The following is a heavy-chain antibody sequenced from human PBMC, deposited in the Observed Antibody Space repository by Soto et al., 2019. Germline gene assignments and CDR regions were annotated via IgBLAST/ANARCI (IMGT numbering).Heavy chain of an antibody. Sequence: PSETLSLTCTVSGGSISSGDYYWSWIRQPPGKGLEWIGYIYYSGSTYYNPSLKGRVTISVDTSKNQFSLKLSSVTAADTAVYYCARDLGAHYYDSSGPGWFDPWGQGTLVTVSS. V-gene: IGHV4-30-4*01. CDR3: ARDLGAHYYDSSGPGWFDP. J-gene: IGHJ5*02. CDR2: IYYSGST. CDR1: GGSISSGDYY. D-gene: IGHD3-22*01.